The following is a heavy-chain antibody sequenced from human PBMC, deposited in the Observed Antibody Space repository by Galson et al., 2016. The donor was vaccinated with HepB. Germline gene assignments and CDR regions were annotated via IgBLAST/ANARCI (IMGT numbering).Heavy chain of an antibody. CDR2: LDSKGECR. V-gene: IGHV3-21*06. D-gene: IGHD3-3*01. J-gene: IGHJ2*01. Sequence: SLRLSCAGSGFTFRSYSINWVRQTPGKGLEWVSSLDSKGECRNYADSVKGRLTISRDNAKNSVYLQLSSLRAEDTALYYCAREDIRFLEWLGYYSVLWGRGTLVTVSS. CDR3: AREDIRFLEWLGYYSVL. CDR1: GFTFRSYS.